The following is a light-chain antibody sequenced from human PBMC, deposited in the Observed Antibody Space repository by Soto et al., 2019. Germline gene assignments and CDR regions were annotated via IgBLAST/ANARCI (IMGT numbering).Light chain of an antibody. CDR2: EVS. J-gene: IGLJ1*01. CDR1: SRDVGGYNY. Sequence: QSALTQPPSASGSPGQSVTISCTGTSRDVGGYNYVSWYQQHPGKAPKLMIYEVSKRPSGVSDRFSGSKSCNTASLTVSGLQAEDEADYYCSSYAGSNNHGFGTGTKVTVL. CDR3: SSYAGSNNHG. V-gene: IGLV2-8*01.